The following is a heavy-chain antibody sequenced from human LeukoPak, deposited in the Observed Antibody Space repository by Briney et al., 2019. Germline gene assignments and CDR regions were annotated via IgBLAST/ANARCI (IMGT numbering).Heavy chain of an antibody. CDR1: GFTFSNYG. V-gene: IGHV3-23*01. CDR3: AKGHINLITTFDP. CDR2: ISGGGGST. J-gene: IGHJ5*02. D-gene: IGHD4-11*01. Sequence: TGGSLRLSCAASGFTFSNYGMSWVRQAPGKGLEWVSAISGGGGSTYYADSVKGRFTISRDNSKNTLYLQVNSLRAEDTAVYYCAKGHINLITTFDPWGQGTLVTVSS.